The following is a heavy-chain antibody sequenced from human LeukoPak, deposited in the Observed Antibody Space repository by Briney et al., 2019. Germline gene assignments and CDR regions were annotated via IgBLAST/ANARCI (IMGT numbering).Heavy chain of an antibody. D-gene: IGHD3-22*01. CDR2: ISHDGSNK. CDR3: ASAWHLGIVVVMLDS. V-gene: IGHV3-30*03. Sequence: HPGGSLRLSCAASGFSFSSYGMHWVRQAPGKGLEWVAVISHDGSNKYYADSVKGRFTISRDNSKNTLYLQMNSLRVEDTAVYYCASAWHLGIVVVMLDSWGQGTLVTVSS. CDR1: GFSFSSYG. J-gene: IGHJ4*02.